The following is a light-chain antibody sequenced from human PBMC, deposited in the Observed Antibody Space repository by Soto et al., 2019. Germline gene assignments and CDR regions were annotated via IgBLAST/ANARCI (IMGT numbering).Light chain of an antibody. CDR1: QSVLYTSNNKNY. V-gene: IGKV4-1*01. CDR2: WAS. CDR3: QQYDTTPIN. J-gene: IGKJ5*01. Sequence: DIVMTQSPDSLAVSLGERATINCKSSQSVLYTSNNKNYLAWYRQRPGQPPKLLLYWASTRASGVPDRFSGSGSGTDFTLTISSLQAEDVAVYYCQQYDTTPINFGQGTRLEIK.